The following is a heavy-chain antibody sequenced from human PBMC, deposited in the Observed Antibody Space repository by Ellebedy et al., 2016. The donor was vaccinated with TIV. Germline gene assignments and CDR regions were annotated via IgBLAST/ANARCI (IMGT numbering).Heavy chain of an antibody. Sequence: GESLKISCAASGFTFSSYAMSWVRQAPGKGLEWVSAISGSGGSTYYADSVKGRFTISRDNSKNTLYLQMNSLRAEDTAVYYCAKSGYSYGLEPGNFDYWGQGTLVTVSS. J-gene: IGHJ4*02. CDR3: AKSGYSYGLEPGNFDY. V-gene: IGHV3-23*01. CDR1: GFTFSSYA. D-gene: IGHD5-18*01. CDR2: ISGSGGST.